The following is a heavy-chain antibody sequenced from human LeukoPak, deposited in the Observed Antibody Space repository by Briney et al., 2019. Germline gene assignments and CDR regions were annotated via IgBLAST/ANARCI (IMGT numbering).Heavy chain of an antibody. D-gene: IGHD6-6*01. J-gene: IGHJ6*03. V-gene: IGHV1-58*01. Sequence: ASVKVSCKASGFTFTSSAVQWVRQARGQRLEWIGWIVVGSGNTNYAQKFQERVTITRDMSTSTAYMELSSLRSEDTAVYYCAAGSDLYYYYYYMDAWGKGTTVTVSS. CDR2: IVVGSGNT. CDR1: GFTFTSSA. CDR3: AAGSDLYYYYYYMDA.